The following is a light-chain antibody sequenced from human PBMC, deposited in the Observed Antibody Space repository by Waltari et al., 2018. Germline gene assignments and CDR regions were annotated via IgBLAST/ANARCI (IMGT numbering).Light chain of an antibody. CDR3: QQRSNWPPIT. Sequence: EIVLTQSPATLSSSPGETATLPCRASQSVSSYLAWYQQKPGQAPRLLIYDASNRATGIPARFSGSGSGTDFTLTISSLEPEDFAVYYCQQRSNWPPITFGQGTRLEIK. CDR2: DAS. CDR1: QSVSSY. V-gene: IGKV3-11*01. J-gene: IGKJ5*01.